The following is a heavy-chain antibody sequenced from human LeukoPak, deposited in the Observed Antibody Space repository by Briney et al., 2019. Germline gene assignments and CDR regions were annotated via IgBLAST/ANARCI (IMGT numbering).Heavy chain of an antibody. CDR1: GLTFSNAW. CDR3: ITDPGAWAPI. Sequence: GGSLTLSCVASGLTFSNAWMSWVRQAPGKGLEWVGRIKSKTDGETTDYAAPVKGRFTISRDDSKNTLYLQMNRLNIGDTAVYYCITDPGAWAPIWGQGTMVTVSS. CDR2: IKSKTDGETT. J-gene: IGHJ3*02. D-gene: IGHD1-26*01. V-gene: IGHV3-15*01.